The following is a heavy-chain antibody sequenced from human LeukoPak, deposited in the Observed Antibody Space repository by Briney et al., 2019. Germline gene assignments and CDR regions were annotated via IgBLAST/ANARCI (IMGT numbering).Heavy chain of an antibody. CDR3: AKGLQLWLHSIDY. CDR1: GFTFSSYA. Sequence: AESLRLSGAASGFTFSSYAMNWVRQHPGKGLEWVWGVSGSGGSTYYADPVKGRFTISRDNSKNTLYLHMNSLRAEDTAVYYCAKGLQLWLHSIDYWGQGTLVTVSS. CDR2: VSGSGGST. V-gene: IGHV3-23*01. J-gene: IGHJ4*02. D-gene: IGHD5-18*01.